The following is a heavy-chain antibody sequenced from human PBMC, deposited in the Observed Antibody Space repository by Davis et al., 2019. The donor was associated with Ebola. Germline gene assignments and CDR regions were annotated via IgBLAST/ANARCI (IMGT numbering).Heavy chain of an antibody. CDR3: ARRNLVPHDGFDH. CDR1: GYSFTNYW. V-gene: IGHV5-51*01. Sequence: GGSLRLSCKGSGYSFTNYWIGWVRQMPGRGLEWMGIIYPGDSDTIYSPSFQGQVTISADKSITPAYLQWSSLKASDTAIYYCARRNLVPHDGFDHWGQGTLVTVSS. D-gene: IGHD1-1*01. CDR2: IYPGDSDT. J-gene: IGHJ4*02.